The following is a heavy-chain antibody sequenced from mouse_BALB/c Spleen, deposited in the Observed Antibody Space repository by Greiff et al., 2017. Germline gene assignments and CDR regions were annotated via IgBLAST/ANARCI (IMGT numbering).Heavy chain of an antibody. CDR1: GYTFTDYW. D-gene: IGHD3-3*01. V-gene: IGHV1-69*01. Sequence: QVQLKEPGAELVMPGASVKMSCKASGYTFTDYWMHWVKQRPGQGLEWIGAIDTSDSYTSYNQKFKGKATLTVDESSSTAYMQLSSLTSEDSAVYYCARRSLGGLYFDYWGQGTTLTVSS. CDR3: ARRSLGGLYFDY. J-gene: IGHJ2*01. CDR2: IDTSDSYT.